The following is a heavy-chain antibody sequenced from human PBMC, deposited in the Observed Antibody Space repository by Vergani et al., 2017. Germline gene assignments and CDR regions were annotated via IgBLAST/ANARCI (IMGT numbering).Heavy chain of an antibody. J-gene: IGHJ4*02. V-gene: IGHV5-51*01. CDR3: ARHTTYTDS. Sequence: EVELVQSGPEMRKPGESLKISRKGSEYSFGNYWIGWVRQMPGKGLEWMGIIYPADSDTRYSPSFHGQVTISADKSISTAFLQWDSLKASDTALYYCARHTTYTDSWGQGTMVTVSS. D-gene: IGHD1-1*01. CDR2: IYPADSDT. CDR1: EYSFGNYW.